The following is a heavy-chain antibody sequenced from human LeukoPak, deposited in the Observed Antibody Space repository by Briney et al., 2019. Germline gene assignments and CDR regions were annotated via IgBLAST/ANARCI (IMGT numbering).Heavy chain of an antibody. J-gene: IGHJ2*01. CDR2: MSNDGSNK. Sequence: GSLRLSCAASGFTFSSYGMHWVRQAPGKGLEWVAVMSNDGSNKDYADSVKGRFTISRDNSKNTLYLQMNSLRADDTAVYYCAKPLHYYYSNAAWYFDLWGRGTLVTVSS. CDR3: AKPLHYYYSNAAWYFDL. D-gene: IGHD3-22*01. V-gene: IGHV3-30*18. CDR1: GFTFSSYG.